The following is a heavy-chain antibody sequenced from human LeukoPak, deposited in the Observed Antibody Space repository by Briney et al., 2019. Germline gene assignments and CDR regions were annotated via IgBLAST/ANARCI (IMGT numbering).Heavy chain of an antibody. CDR2: MIGSGGST. J-gene: IGHJ6*02. Sequence: GGCLRLSCAASGFTFSSYAMSWVRQAPGKGLEWVSAMIGSGGSTYYADSVKGRFTISRDNAKNSLYLQMNSLRAEDTAVFYCAKGGYDSSGYYSHYYGMDVWGQGTTVTVSS. CDR3: AKGGYDSSGYYSHYYGMDV. D-gene: IGHD3-22*01. CDR1: GFTFSSYA. V-gene: IGHV3-23*01.